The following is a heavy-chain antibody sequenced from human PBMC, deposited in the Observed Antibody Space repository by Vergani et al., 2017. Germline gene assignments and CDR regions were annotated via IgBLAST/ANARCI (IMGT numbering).Heavy chain of an antibody. J-gene: IGHJ3*02. CDR3: ARDIEAYSNYGGAFDI. V-gene: IGHV1-18*01. CDR2: ISAYNGNT. Sequence: QVQLVQSGAEVKKPGASVKVSCKASGYTFTSYGISWVRQAPGQGLEWMGWISAYNGNTNYAQKLQGRVTMTTDTSTSTAYMELSRLRSDDTAVYYCARDIEAYSNYGGAFDIWGQGTMVTVSS. D-gene: IGHD4-11*01. CDR1: GYTFTSYG.